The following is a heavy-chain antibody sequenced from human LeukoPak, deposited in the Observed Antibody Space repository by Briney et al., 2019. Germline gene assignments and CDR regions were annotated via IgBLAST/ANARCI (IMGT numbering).Heavy chain of an antibody. CDR1: GYTFTSYY. D-gene: IGHD3-22*01. CDR3: ARDLQMNYYDSSGCYYHDAFDI. Sequence: ASVKVSCKASGYTFTSYYMHWVRQAPGQGLEWMGIINPSGGSTSYAQKFQGRVTMTRDTSTSTVYMELSSLRSEDTAVYYCARDLQMNYYDSSGCYYHDAFDIWGQGTMVTVSS. CDR2: INPSGGST. V-gene: IGHV1-46*01. J-gene: IGHJ3*02.